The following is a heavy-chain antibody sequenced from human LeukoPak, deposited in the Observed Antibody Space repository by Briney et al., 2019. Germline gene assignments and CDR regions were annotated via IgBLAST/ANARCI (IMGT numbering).Heavy chain of an antibody. J-gene: IGHJ4*02. Sequence: GGSLRLSCAASGFIFPTYGMHWVRQAPGKGLEWVSYISSSGYTRYYAGSVKGRFTISRDNAKNSLYLQMNSLSAEDAAVYYCVKDDGWVQYANWGQGTLVTVSS. D-gene: IGHD5-24*01. V-gene: IGHV3-48*03. CDR3: VKDDGWVQYAN. CDR1: GFIFPTYG. CDR2: ISSSGYTR.